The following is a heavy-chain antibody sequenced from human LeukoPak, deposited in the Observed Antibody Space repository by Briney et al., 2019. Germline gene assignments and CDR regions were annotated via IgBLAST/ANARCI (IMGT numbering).Heavy chain of an antibody. J-gene: IGHJ4*02. V-gene: IGHV1-3*01. D-gene: IGHD6-13*01. Sequence: ASVKVSCKASGYTFTSYAMHWVRQAPGQRLEWMGWINAGNGNTKYSQKFQGRVTMTRDTSISTAYMELSRLRSDDTAVYYCARGSSWFPRGYWGQGTLVTVSS. CDR1: GYTFTSYA. CDR3: ARGSSWFPRGY. CDR2: INAGNGNT.